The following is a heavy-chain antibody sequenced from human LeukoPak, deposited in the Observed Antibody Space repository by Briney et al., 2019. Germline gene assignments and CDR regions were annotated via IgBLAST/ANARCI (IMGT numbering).Heavy chain of an antibody. CDR1: GFTFSSYW. D-gene: IGHD3-22*01. CDR2: IKQDGSEK. CDR3: ARVDSSGYWTLISYYYMDV. J-gene: IGHJ6*03. V-gene: IGHV3-7*01. Sequence: GGSLRLSCAASGFTFSSYWMSWVRQAPGKGLEWVANIKQDGSEKYYVDSVKGRFTISRDNAKNSLYLQMNSLRAEDTAVYYCARVDSSGYWTLISYYYMDVWGKGTTVTVSS.